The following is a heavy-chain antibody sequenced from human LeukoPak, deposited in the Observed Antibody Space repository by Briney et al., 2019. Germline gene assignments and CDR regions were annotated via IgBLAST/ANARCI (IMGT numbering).Heavy chain of an antibody. CDR2: ISYDGSNK. D-gene: IGHD3-3*01. V-gene: IGHV3-30*04. CDR3: ARASSEGEWYFDY. J-gene: IGHJ4*02. Sequence: GGSLRLSCAASGFTFSSYAMHWVRQAPGKGLEWVAVISYDGSNKYYADSVKGRFTISRDNSKNTLYLQMNSLRAEDTAVYYCARASSEGEWYFDYWGQGTLVTVSS. CDR1: GFTFSSYA.